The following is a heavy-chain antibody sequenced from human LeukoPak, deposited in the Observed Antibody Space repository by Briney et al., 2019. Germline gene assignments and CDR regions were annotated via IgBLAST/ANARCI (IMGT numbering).Heavy chain of an antibody. CDR1: GFTFSSFS. J-gene: IGHJ4*02. D-gene: IGHD6-13*01. Sequence: GGSLRLSCAASGFTFSSFSMNWVRQAPGKGLEWVSAISGSGGSTYYADSVKGRFTISRDNSKNTLYLQMNSLRAEDTAVYYCAKDTRSGSRGDYRGQGTLVTVSS. V-gene: IGHV3-23*01. CDR2: ISGSGGST. CDR3: AKDTRSGSRGDY.